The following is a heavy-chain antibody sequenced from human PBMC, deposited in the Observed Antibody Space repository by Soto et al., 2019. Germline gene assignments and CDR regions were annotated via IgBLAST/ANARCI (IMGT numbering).Heavy chain of an antibody. J-gene: IGHJ4*02. CDR1: GGSVTSEHYY. Sequence: ETLSLTCTVSGGSVTSEHYYWNWIRQPPGKGLEWIGYFFYTGSTNYNPSLESRLTMSVDVSKNHFSLRLNSVTAADTAVYYCAGGTDGKKVAYWGQGALVNVS. CDR3: AGGTDGKKVAY. D-gene: IGHD5-12*01. V-gene: IGHV4-61*03. CDR2: FFYTGST.